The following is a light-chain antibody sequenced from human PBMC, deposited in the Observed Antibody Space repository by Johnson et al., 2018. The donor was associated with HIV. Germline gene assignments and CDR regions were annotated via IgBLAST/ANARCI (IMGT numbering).Light chain of an antibody. V-gene: IGLV1-51*01. CDR2: DNN. J-gene: IGLJ1*01. CDR3: GTWDSRLNVYL. Sequence: QSVLTQPPSVSAAPGQKVSISCSGSSSNIGNNYVSWYQKLPGTAPKLLIYDNNKRPSGIPDRFSASKSATSAALGITGLQTGDEADYYCGTWDSRLNVYLFGPGTKVIVL. CDR1: SSNIGNNY.